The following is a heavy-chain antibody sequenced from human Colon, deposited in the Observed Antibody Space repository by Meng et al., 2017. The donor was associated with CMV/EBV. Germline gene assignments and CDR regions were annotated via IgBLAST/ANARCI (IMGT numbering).Heavy chain of an antibody. CDR3: ARDKYTAMIKDAIDV. Sequence: GESLKISCVGSGFTFSSYALNWVRQALGKGLEWVSSIHSSGDHKYYADSLRGRFTVSRDNAKNSLFLHMNSLSVEDTAVYYCARDKYTAMIKDAIDVWGQGTTVTVSS. J-gene: IGHJ6*02. CDR1: GFTFSSYA. CDR2: IHSSGDHK. V-gene: IGHV3-21*01. D-gene: IGHD5-18*01.